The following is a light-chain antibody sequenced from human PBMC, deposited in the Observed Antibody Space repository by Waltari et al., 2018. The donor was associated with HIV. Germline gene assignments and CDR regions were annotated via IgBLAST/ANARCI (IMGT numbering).Light chain of an antibody. CDR2: AAS. J-gene: IGKJ4*01. V-gene: IGKV1-39*01. CDR1: QSISSY. Sequence: DIQLTQSPSSLSASVGDRVTITGRASQSISSYLNWYQQKPGTAPTLLTYAASSVQSGVPSRCSGSASGTDFTLTISSLHPAGIATYDCRQGYSTPLPFGGGTKVES. CDR3: RQGYSTPLP.